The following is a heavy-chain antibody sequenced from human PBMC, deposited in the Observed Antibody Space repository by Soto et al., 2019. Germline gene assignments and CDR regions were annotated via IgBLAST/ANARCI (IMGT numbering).Heavy chain of an antibody. D-gene: IGHD6-13*01. CDR2: IKGDGSEK. CDR1: GFTLSSYW. CDR3: AKALYSSSWYWDY. Sequence: GGSLRLSCVASGFTLSSYWMSWVRQAPGKGPEWVANIKGDGSEKYYADFVKGRFTISRDNSKNTLYLQMNSLRAEDTAVYYCAKALYSSSWYWDYWGQGTLVTVSS. J-gene: IGHJ4*02. V-gene: IGHV3-7*05.